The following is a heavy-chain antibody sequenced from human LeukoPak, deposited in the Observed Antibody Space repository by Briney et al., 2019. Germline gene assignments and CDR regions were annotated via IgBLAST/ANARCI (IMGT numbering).Heavy chain of an antibody. J-gene: IGHJ4*02. Sequence: PGGSLRLSCAASGFTFSSYEINWVRQAPGKGLEWVSYISGSGNIIYYADSVKGRFTISRDNSKNTLYLQMNSLRAEDTAVYYCAIRPDPYYYGSGSRPFDYWGQGTLVTVSS. D-gene: IGHD3-10*01. V-gene: IGHV3-48*03. CDR3: AIRPDPYYYGSGSRPFDY. CDR2: ISGSGNII. CDR1: GFTFSSYE.